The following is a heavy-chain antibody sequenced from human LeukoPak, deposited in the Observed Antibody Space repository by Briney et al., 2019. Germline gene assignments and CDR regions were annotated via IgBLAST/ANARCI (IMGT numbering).Heavy chain of an antibody. V-gene: IGHV5-51*01. J-gene: IGHJ4*02. CDR2: FYPANSDT. D-gene: IGHD3-22*01. CDR1: GYTFTNYW. Sequence: LGESLKISCKGSGYTFTNYWIAWVRQMPGKGLEWVGIFYPANSDTRYSPSFQGQVTMSADKSINTAYLQWSSLKASDTAMYYCARRYDSTGYSDYWGQGTLVTVSS. CDR3: ARRYDSTGYSDY.